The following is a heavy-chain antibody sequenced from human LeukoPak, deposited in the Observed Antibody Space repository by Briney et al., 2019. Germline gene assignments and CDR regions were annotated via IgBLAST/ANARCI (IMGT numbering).Heavy chain of an antibody. CDR3: ARGPNYMDV. CDR2: IYRSGST. Sequence: SETLPLTCIVSGYSISSGYYWGWIRQPPGKGLEWIGSIYRSGSTYYNPSLKSRVTISVDTSKNQFSLKLSSVTAADTAVYYCARGPNYMDVWAKGPRSPSP. CDR1: GYSISSGYY. J-gene: IGHJ6*03. V-gene: IGHV4-38-2*02.